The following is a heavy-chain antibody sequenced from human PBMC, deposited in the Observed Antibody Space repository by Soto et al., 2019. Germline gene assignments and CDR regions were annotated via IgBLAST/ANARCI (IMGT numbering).Heavy chain of an antibody. CDR1: GASITSNTYF. CDR2: VSSSGGT. D-gene: IGHD1-1*01. CDR3: ARQGRPTAGMGWFDP. V-gene: IGHV4-39*01. Sequence: SETLSLTCTVSGASITSNTYFWAWLRQSPGKGLTWIGSVSSSGGTFYNPSLKSGITISEDTAKNQVSLKMASVTAADTAIYHCARQGRPTAGMGWFDPWGPGTLVT. J-gene: IGHJ5*02.